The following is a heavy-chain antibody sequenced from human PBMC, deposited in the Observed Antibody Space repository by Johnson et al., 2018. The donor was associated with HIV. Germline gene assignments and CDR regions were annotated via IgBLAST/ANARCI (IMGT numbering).Heavy chain of an antibody. CDR2: INSDGSST. CDR3: AKDPPDDAVSDAFDI. Sequence: VQLVESGGGLVQPGGSLILSCAASGFTFSSYWMHWVRQAPGKGLVWVSRINSDGSSTSYADSVKGRFTISRDNAKNTLYLQMNSLRAEDTAVYYCAKDPPDDAVSDAFDIWGQGTMVTVSS. D-gene: IGHD3-16*01. CDR1: GFTFSSYW. V-gene: IGHV3-74*01. J-gene: IGHJ3*02.